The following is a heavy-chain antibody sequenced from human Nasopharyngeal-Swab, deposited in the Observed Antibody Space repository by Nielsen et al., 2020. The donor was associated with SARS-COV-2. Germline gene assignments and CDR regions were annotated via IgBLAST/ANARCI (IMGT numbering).Heavy chain of an antibody. Sequence: SETLSLTCAVYGGSFSGYYWSWIRQPPGKGLEWIGEINHSGSTNYNPSLKSRVTISVDTSKNQFSLKLSSVTAADTAVYYCAGSITVVRGVIINYYYYGMDVWGQGTTVTVSS. CDR1: GGSFSGYY. J-gene: IGHJ6*02. CDR3: AGSITVVRGVIINYYYYGMDV. CDR2: INHSGST. D-gene: IGHD3-10*01. V-gene: IGHV4-34*01.